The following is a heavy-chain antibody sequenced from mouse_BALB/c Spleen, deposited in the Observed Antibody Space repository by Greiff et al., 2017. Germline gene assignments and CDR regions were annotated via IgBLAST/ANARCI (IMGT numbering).Heavy chain of an antibody. Sequence: QVHVKQPGAELVKPGASVKLSCKASGYTFTSYWMHWVKQRPGQGLEWIGEIDPSDSYTNYNQKFKGKATLTVDKSSSTAYMQLSSLTSEDSAVYYCARWRTGTGLDYWGRGTTLTVSS. J-gene: IGHJ2*01. D-gene: IGHD4-1*01. CDR2: IDPSDSYT. CDR3: ARWRTGTGLDY. V-gene: IGHV1-69*02. CDR1: GYTFTSYW.